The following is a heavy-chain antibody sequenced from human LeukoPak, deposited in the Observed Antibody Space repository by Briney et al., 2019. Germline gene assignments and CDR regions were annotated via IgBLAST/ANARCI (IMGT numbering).Heavy chain of an antibody. D-gene: IGHD4-17*01. CDR3: AKGNGDYEDDY. J-gene: IGHJ4*02. V-gene: IGHV3-23*01. CDR2: ISGIGVRT. Sequence: EASVKVSCKASGGTFSSYAISWVRQAPGKGLEWVSAISGIGVRTYYADSVKGRFTISRDNSKNTLFLQMDSLRAEDTAVYYCAKGNGDYEDDYWGQGTLVTVSS. CDR1: GGTFSSYA.